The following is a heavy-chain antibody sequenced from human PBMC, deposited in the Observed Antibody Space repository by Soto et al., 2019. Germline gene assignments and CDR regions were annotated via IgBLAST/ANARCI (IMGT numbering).Heavy chain of an antibody. J-gene: IGHJ6*02. CDR2: ISYDGSNK. CDR1: GFTFSSYG. Sequence: QVPLVESGGGVVQPGRSLRLSCAASGFTFSSYGIHWVRQAPGKGLEWVAVISYDGSNKYYADSVKGRFTISRDNSKNTLYLQMNSLRAEDTAVYYCAKSSGAVAGDYGMDVWGQGTTVTVSS. V-gene: IGHV3-30*18. CDR3: AKSSGAVAGDYGMDV. D-gene: IGHD6-19*01.